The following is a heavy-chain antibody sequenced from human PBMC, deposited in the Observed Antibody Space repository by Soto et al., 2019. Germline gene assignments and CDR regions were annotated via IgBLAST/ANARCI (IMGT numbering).Heavy chain of an antibody. V-gene: IGHV4-59*01. CDR3: ARDGLVPAAINYGMDV. CDR2: IYYSGST. J-gene: IGHJ6*02. D-gene: IGHD2-2*01. CDR1: GGSISSYD. Sequence: SETLSLTCTVSGGSISSYDWSWIRQPPGKGLEWIGYIYYSGSTNYNPSLKSRVTISVDTSKNQFSLKLSSVTAADTAVYYCARDGLVPAAINYGMDVWGQGTTVTVSS.